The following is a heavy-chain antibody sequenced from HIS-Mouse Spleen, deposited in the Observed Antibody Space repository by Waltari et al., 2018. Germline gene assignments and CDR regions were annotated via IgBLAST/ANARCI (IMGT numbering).Heavy chain of an antibody. D-gene: IGHD1-26*01. J-gene: IGHJ4*02. CDR3: ARMGPASGSYGDY. V-gene: IGHV4-34*01. CDR1: GGSFSGYY. Sequence: QVQLQQWGAGLLKPSETLSLTCAVYGGSFSGYYWSWIRQPPGKGLEWIGEINHSGSPKDNPSLKGRVTISVDTSKNQFSLKLSAVTAADTAVYYCARMGPASGSYGDYWGQGTLVTVSS. CDR2: INHSGSP.